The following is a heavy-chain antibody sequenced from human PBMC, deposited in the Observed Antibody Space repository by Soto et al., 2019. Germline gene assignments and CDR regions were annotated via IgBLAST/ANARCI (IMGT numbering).Heavy chain of an antibody. J-gene: IGHJ4*02. D-gene: IGHD5-12*01. Sequence: EVQLVESGGGLVKPGGSLRLSCAASGFTFSSYSMNWVSQAPGKGLEWVSSISSSSSYIYYADSVKGRFTISRDNAKNSLYLQMNSLRAEDTAVYYCAREVSNYSGYDFDYWGQGTLVTVSS. V-gene: IGHV3-21*01. CDR3: AREVSNYSGYDFDY. CDR2: ISSSSSYI. CDR1: GFTFSSYS.